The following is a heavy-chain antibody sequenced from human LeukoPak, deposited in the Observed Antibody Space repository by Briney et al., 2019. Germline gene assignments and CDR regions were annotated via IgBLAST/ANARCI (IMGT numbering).Heavy chain of an antibody. J-gene: IGHJ5*02. D-gene: IGHD6-13*01. CDR3: ASGIAAPFNWFDP. CDR2: IYYSGST. Sequence: PSETLSLTCAVYGGSFSGYHWSWIRQPPGKGLEWIGYIYYSGSTNYNPSLKSRVTISVDTSKNQFSLKLSSVTAADTAVYYCASGIAAPFNWFDPWGQGTLVTVSS. CDR1: GGSFSGYH. V-gene: IGHV4-59*01.